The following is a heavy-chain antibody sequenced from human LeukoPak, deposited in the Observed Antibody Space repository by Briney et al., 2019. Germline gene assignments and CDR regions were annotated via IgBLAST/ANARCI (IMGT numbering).Heavy chain of an antibody. CDR1: GGSISSYY. CDR2: IYYSGST. V-gene: IGHV4-59*08. CDR3: ARVEMATIFAFDI. Sequence: LETLSLTCTVSGGSISSYYWSWIRQPPGKGLEWIGYIYYSGSTNYNPSLKSRVTISVDTSKNQFSLKLSSVTAADTAVYYCARVEMATIFAFDIWGQGTVVTVSS. J-gene: IGHJ3*02. D-gene: IGHD5-24*01.